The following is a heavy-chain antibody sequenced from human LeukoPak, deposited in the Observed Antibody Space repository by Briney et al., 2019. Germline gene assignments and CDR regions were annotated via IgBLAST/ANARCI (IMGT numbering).Heavy chain of an antibody. V-gene: IGHV3-20*04. CDR1: GFTFDEYG. CDR2: INWNGGST. J-gene: IGHJ3*02. D-gene: IGHD5-24*01. Sequence: PGGSLRLSCAASGFTFDEYGMGWVRQAAGKGLEWVSGINWNGGSTGYADSVKGRFTISRDNAKNSLYLQMNSLRAEDTALYYCARDGYNSDAFDIWGQGTMVSVSS. CDR3: ARDGYNSDAFDI.